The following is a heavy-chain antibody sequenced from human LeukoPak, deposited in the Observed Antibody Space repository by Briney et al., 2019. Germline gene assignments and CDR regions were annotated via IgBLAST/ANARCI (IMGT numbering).Heavy chain of an antibody. CDR2: IYSGGSK. J-gene: IGHJ4*02. V-gene: IGHV3-53*01. Sequence: PGGSLRLSCAASGFTVSSKYMSWVRQAPGKGLEWVSVIYSGGSKYYADSVKGRFTISRDNAKNTLYLQMNSLRAEDTAVYYCARADYYDSSGLYYFDYWGQGTLVTVSS. CDR1: GFTVSSKY. D-gene: IGHD3-22*01. CDR3: ARADYYDSSGLYYFDY.